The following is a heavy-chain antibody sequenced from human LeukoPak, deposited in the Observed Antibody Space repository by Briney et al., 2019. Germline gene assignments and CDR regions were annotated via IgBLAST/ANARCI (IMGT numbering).Heavy chain of an antibody. CDR3: ARDQGGYYSSSWVFDY. D-gene: IGHD6-13*01. V-gene: IGHV1-2*02. CDR1: GYTFTGYY. CDR2: INPNSGGT. Sequence: ASVKVSCKTSGYTFTGYYMHWVRQAPGQGLEWMGWINPNSGGTNYAQKFQGRVTMTRDTSISTAYMGLSRLRSDDTAVYYCARDQGGYYSSSWVFDYWGQGTLVTVSS. J-gene: IGHJ4*02.